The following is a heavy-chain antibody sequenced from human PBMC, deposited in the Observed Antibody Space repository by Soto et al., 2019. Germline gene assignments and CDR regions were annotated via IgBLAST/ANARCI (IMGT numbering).Heavy chain of an antibody. Sequence: EVQLVESGGGLVQPGGSLRLSCAGSGFTFSDYYIDWVRQAPGKGLEWVGRSRDKGNSYSTDYAASVKGRFTISRDASKNSLFLQMNSLKTEDTALYYCTRCITGTPFSDYWGQGTLVTVSS. J-gene: IGHJ4*02. V-gene: IGHV3-72*01. D-gene: IGHD1-7*01. CDR1: GFTFSDYY. CDR3: TRCITGTPFSDY. CDR2: SRDKGNSYST.